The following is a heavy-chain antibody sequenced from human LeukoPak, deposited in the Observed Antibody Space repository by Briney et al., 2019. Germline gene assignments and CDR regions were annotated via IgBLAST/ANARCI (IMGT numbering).Heavy chain of an antibody. V-gene: IGHV1-8*01. CDR3: ARGYDYLYAEYFQH. CDR2: MNPNSGNT. CDR1: GYTFTSYD. J-gene: IGHJ1*01. D-gene: IGHD4-11*01. Sequence: GASVKVSCKASGYTFTSYDINWVRQATGQGLEWMGWMNPNSGNTGYAQKFQGRVTMTRNTSISTAYMELSSLRSEGTAVYYCARGYDYLYAEYFQHWGQGTLVTVSS.